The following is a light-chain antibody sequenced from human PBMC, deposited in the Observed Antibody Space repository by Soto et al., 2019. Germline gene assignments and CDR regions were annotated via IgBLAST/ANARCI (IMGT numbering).Light chain of an antibody. CDR2: GAS. V-gene: IGKV1-39*01. Sequence: DIPMTQSPSSLSASVGDRVTITCRASQTISEYLSWYQQKPGKAPKLLIYGASSLQSGVPSRFSGSGSGTDFTLTINNLQPEDVASYYCYQTYSIRQTFGQGTRLEIK. J-gene: IGKJ2*01. CDR3: YQTYSIRQT. CDR1: QTISEY.